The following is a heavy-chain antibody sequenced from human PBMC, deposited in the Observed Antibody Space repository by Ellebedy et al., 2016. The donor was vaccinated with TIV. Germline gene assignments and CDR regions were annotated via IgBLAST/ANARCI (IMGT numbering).Heavy chain of an antibody. V-gene: IGHV3-66*01. D-gene: IGHD2-15*01. CDR3: ASIRTDNDY. CDR1: GFTVRSNY. Sequence: GGSLTLSCAASGFTVRSNYMSWVRQAPGKGLEWLSAIYSDGATYYADSVKHRLTISRDNSKNTVSLQINSRRAEDTAVYYCASIRTDNDYWGQGTLVIVSS. J-gene: IGHJ4*02. CDR2: IYSDGAT.